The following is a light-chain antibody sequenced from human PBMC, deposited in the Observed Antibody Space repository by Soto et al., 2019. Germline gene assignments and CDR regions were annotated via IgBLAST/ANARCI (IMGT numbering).Light chain of an antibody. V-gene: IGKV1-5*03. CDR1: QSITTW. Sequence: DIPMTQSPSTLSASVGDRVTITCRPSQSITTWLAWYQQKPGKAPKVLIYKASNLESGVPSRFSGSGSGTEFTLTISSLQPDDSATYYCQQYHSCPRTFGQGTKLEIK. CDR2: KAS. J-gene: IGKJ2*02. CDR3: QQYHSCPRT.